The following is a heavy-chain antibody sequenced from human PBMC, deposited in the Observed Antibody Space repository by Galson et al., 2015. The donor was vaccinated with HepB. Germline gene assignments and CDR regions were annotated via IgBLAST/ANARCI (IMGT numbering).Heavy chain of an antibody. Sequence: SVKVSCKASGGTFSSYAISWVRQAPGQGLEWMGWISAYNGNTNYAQKLQGRVTMTTDTSTSTAYMELRSLRSDDTAVYYCARVCWTGTYYDYIWGSYRYSDYYYYYMDVWGKGTTVTVSS. CDR1: GGTFSSYA. J-gene: IGHJ6*03. V-gene: IGHV1-18*01. CDR3: ARVCWTGTYYDYIWGSYRYSDYYYYYMDV. CDR2: ISAYNGNT. D-gene: IGHD3-16*02.